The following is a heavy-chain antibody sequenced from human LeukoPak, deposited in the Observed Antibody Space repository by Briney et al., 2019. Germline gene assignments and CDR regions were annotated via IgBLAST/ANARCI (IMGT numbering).Heavy chain of an antibody. Sequence: ASVKVSCKVSGYTLTELSMHWVRQAPGKGLEWMGGFDPEDGETIYAQKFQGRVTMTEDTSTDTAYMELSSLRSEDTAVYYCATTEGGAYSNYEGYHYGNWGQGTLATVSS. CDR2: FDPEDGET. J-gene: IGHJ4*02. CDR1: GYTLTELS. D-gene: IGHD4-11*01. CDR3: ATTEGGAYSNYEGYHYGN. V-gene: IGHV1-24*01.